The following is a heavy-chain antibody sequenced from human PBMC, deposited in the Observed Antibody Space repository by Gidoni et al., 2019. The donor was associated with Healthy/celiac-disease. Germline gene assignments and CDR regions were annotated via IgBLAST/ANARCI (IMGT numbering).Heavy chain of an antibody. Sequence: QLQLQESGPGLVKPSETLSPTCTVSGGSISSSSYYWGWLRQPPGKGLEWIGSIYYSGSTYYNPSLKSRVTISVDTSKNQFSLKLSSVTAADTAVYYCWNSGGGRFDYWGQGTLVTVSS. CDR2: IYYSGST. V-gene: IGHV4-39*01. D-gene: IGHD6-19*01. J-gene: IGHJ4*02. CDR1: GGSISSSSYY. CDR3: WNSGGGRFDY.